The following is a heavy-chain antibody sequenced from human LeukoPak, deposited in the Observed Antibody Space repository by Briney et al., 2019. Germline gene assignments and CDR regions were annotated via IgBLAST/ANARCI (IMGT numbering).Heavy chain of an antibody. V-gene: IGHV3-15*07. CDR2: IRSNSDGGTI. CDR3: ATDFYDST. CDR1: GFTFSNAW. D-gene: IGHD3-22*01. J-gene: IGHJ5*02. Sequence: GGSLRHSCATSGFTFSNAWMNWVRQAPGNGLEWVGRIRSNSDGGTIDYAAPVKGRFTLSRDDSKTTLYLQMNSLQTEDTAVYYCATDFYDSTWGQGTLVTVSS.